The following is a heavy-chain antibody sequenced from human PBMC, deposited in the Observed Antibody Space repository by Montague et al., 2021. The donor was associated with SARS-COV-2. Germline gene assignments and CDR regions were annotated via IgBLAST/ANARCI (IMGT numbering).Heavy chain of an antibody. Sequence: SLRLSCAASGFTFSSYSMNWVRQAPGKGLEWVSSISSSSSYIYYADSVKGRFTISRDNTKNSLYLQMNSLRAEDTAVYYCAREDSSSRYSNWFDPWGQGTPVTVSS. CDR2: ISSSSSYI. CDR3: AREDSSSRYSNWFDP. D-gene: IGHD6-13*01. CDR1: GFTFSSYS. V-gene: IGHV3-21*01. J-gene: IGHJ5*02.